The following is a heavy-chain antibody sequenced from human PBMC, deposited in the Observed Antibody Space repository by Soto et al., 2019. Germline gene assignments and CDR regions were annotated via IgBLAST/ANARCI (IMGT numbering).Heavy chain of an antibody. Sequence: PSETLSLTCTVSGGSISSSSWSWIRQPPGRGLEWIGYIYNNGRTDYNPSLKSRVTISVDTSKNHFSLKLSSVTPADTAVYYCAHAGDYDLLTFDHWGPGTLVTVSS. V-gene: IGHV4-59*01. J-gene: IGHJ4*02. D-gene: IGHD4-17*01. CDR1: GGSISSSS. CDR2: IYNNGRT. CDR3: AHAGDYDLLTFDH.